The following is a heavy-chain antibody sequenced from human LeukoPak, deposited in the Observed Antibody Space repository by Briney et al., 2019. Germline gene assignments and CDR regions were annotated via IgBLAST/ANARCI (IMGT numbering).Heavy chain of an antibody. Sequence: GGSLRLSCAASGFTFSSYGMHGVRPAPGKGLEWVAVIWYDGINKYYADSVKGRFTISRDNSKNTLYLQMNSLRAEDTAVYYCARDWGGLTDIWGQGTMVTVSS. J-gene: IGHJ3*02. CDR3: ARDWGGLTDI. CDR2: IWYDGINK. V-gene: IGHV3-33*01. CDR1: GFTFSSYG. D-gene: IGHD3-16*01.